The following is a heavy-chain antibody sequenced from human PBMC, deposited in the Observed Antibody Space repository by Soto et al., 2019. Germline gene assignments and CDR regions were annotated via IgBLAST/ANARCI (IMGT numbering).Heavy chain of an antibody. CDR2: ISGSGVST. D-gene: IGHD3-22*01. J-gene: IGHJ4*02. V-gene: IGHV3-23*01. CDR3: AISPGMYYYDSSGYYHYDY. Sequence: GGSLRLSCAASGFTFSSYALSWVRQAPGKGLEWVSAISGSGVSTYYADTVKGRFTISSANSTNTLYLQMNSLRAEDTAVYYCAISPGMYYYDSSGYYHYDYWGQGTLVTVSS. CDR1: GFTFSSYA.